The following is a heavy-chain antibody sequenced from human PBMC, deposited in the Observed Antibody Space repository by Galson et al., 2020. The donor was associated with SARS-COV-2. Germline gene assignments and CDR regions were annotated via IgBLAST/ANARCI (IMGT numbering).Heavy chain of an antibody. Sequence: GGSLRLSCAASGFTFSSYAMSWVRQAPGKGLEWVSAISGSGGSTYYADSVKGRFTISRDNSKNTLYLQMNSLRAEDTAVYYCAKDYGESLVGGWYFDLWGRGTLVTVSS. CDR1: GFTFSSYA. D-gene: IGHD4-17*01. V-gene: IGHV3-23*01. J-gene: IGHJ2*01. CDR2: ISGSGGST. CDR3: AKDYGESLVGGWYFDL.